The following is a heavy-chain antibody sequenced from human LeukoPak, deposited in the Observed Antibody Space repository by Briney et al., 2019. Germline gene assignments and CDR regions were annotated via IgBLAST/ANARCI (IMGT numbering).Heavy chain of an antibody. D-gene: IGHD4-17*01. V-gene: IGHV3-30*18. CDR2: ISYDGNID. J-gene: IGHJ4*02. CDR3: AKGAADYQDYYFDS. CDR1: GFTFKNFG. Sequence: GGSLRLSRSASGFTFKNFGMHWVRQAPGKGLEWVAVISYDGNIDYYADSVRGRFTISRDNSKKTLYLQMNSLRTEDTAVYYCAKGAADYQDYYFDSWGQGTLVTVSS.